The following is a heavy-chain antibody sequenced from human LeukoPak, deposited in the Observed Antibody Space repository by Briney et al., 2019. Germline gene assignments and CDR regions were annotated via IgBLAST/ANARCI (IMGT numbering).Heavy chain of an antibody. J-gene: IGHJ5*02. Sequence: GGSLRLSCAASGFTFTTYFMNWVRQAPGKGLEWVSSISSSSSYIYYADSVKGRFTISRDNAKNSLSLQMNSLRAEDTAVYYCARADSITGTTWGQGTLVTVSS. CDR1: GFTFTTYF. V-gene: IGHV3-21*01. D-gene: IGHD1-7*01. CDR3: ARADSITGTT. CDR2: ISSSSSYI.